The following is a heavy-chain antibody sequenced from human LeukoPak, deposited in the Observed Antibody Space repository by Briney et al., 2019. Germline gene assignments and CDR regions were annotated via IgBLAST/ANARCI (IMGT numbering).Heavy chain of an antibody. J-gene: IGHJ4*02. D-gene: IGHD6-13*01. V-gene: IGHV3-23*01. CDR2: ISGSGGST. Sequence: GGSLRLSCAASGFTFSDYYMSWIRQAPGKGLEWVSAISGSGGSTYYADSVKGRFTISRDNSKNTLYLQMNSLRAEDTAVYYCAKDRAPTYSSSNPYYYFGYWGQGTLVTVSS. CDR3: AKDRAPTYSSSNPYYYFGY. CDR1: GFTFSDYY.